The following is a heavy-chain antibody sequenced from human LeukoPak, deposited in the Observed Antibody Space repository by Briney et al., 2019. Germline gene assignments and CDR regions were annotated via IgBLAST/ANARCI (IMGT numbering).Heavy chain of an antibody. V-gene: IGHV3-15*07. CDR1: GFTFSNAW. Sequence: GSLRLSCATSGFTFSNAWLNWVRQAPGQGLAWVGRIRSNSDGGTIDYAAPVKGRFTLSRDDSKTTLYLQMNSLQTEDTAVYYCATDFYDSTWGQGTLVTVSS. CDR3: ATDFYDST. CDR2: IRSNSDGGTI. J-gene: IGHJ5*02. D-gene: IGHD3-22*01.